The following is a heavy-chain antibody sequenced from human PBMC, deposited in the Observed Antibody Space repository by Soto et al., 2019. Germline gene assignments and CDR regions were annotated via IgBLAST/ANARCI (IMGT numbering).Heavy chain of an antibody. J-gene: IGHJ4*02. V-gene: IGHV1-8*01. CDR1: GYTFTSYD. CDR2: MNTNSGNT. D-gene: IGHD4-17*01. CDR3: ARSTNDYGDRH. Sequence: QVQLVQSGAEVKKPGASVKVSCKASGYTFTSYDINWVRQATGQELEWMGWMNTNSGNTGYAQKFQGRVTMTSNTSISTAYMELSSLRSEDTSVYYCARSTNDYGDRHWGQGTLVTVSS.